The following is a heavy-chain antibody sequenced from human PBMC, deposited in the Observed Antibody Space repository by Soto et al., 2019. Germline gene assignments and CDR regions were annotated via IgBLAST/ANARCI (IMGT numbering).Heavy chain of an antibody. J-gene: IGHJ6*02. CDR3: ARGNWNYYYGFDV. V-gene: IGHV3-7*01. D-gene: IGHD1-20*01. Sequence: GGSLRLSCAASEFTFDKYYMTWVRQAPGKGPEWVANIKPDGSEQYYVDSVKGRFTISRDNANNSLYLQMNSLRAEDTAVYFCARGNWNYYYGFDVWGQATTVTVSS. CDR1: EFTFDKYY. CDR2: IKPDGSEQ.